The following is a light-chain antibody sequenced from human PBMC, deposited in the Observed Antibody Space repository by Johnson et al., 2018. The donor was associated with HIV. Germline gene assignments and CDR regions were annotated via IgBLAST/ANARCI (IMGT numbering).Light chain of an antibody. CDR3: GTWDTNLSVYV. CDR2: DNN. V-gene: IGLV1-51*01. CDR1: SSNIVNNY. Sequence: QSVLTQPPSVSAAPGQKVTISCSGSSSNIVNNYVSWYQQFPGTAPKLLIYDNNKRPSGIPDRFSGSKSGTSVTLAITGLQTGDEADYYCGTWDTNLSVYVFGTGTKVTVL. J-gene: IGLJ1*01.